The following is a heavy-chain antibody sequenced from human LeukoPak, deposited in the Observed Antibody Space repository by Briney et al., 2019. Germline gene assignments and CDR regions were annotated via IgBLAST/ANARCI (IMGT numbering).Heavy chain of an antibody. CDR3: ARDHPYSNYEGRSFDY. CDR1: GFTFSSYG. V-gene: IGHV3-30*02. CDR2: IRYDGSNK. Sequence: GGSLRLSCAASGFTFSSYGMHWVRQAPGKGLEWVAFIRYDGSNKYYADSVKGRFTISRDNSKNTLYLQMNSLRAEDTAVYYCARDHPYSNYEGRSFDYWGQGTLVTVSS. J-gene: IGHJ4*02. D-gene: IGHD4-11*01.